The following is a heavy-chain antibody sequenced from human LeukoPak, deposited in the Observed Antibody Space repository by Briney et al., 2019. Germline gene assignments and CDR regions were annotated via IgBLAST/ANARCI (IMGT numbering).Heavy chain of an antibody. D-gene: IGHD2-2*01. J-gene: IGHJ6*03. V-gene: IGHV1-69*05. CDR2: IITSSGTA. Sequence: AVKVSCKASGGTFSSHAIAWVRQAPAQGPEWMGRIITSSGTANYAQKFQGRVTITTDESTSTAYMEMSSLTSDDTAVYYCARGLQYQLLKALGYYYMDAWGEGTTVTVSS. CDR3: ARGLQYQLLKALGYYYMDA. CDR1: GGTFSSHA.